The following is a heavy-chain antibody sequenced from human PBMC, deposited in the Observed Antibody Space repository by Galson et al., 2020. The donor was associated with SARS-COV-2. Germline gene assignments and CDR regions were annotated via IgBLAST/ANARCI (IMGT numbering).Heavy chain of an antibody. CDR3: ATLTGDESDYFDY. V-gene: IGHV1-2*06. CDR2: INPKNGGT. CDR1: GYTFTAHY. Sequence: ASVKVSCKASGYTFTAHYMDWVRQAPGQGLEWMGRINPKNGGTNYAQKFQGRVTMTRDTSSTTAYMELSGLRSDDPAVYFCATLTGDESDYFDYWGQGTLVTVSS. D-gene: IGHD7-27*01. J-gene: IGHJ4*02.